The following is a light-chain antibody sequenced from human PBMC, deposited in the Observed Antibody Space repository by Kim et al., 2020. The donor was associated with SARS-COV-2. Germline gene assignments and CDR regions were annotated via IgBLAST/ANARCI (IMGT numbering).Light chain of an antibody. J-gene: IGKJ2*01. CDR2: GAS. Sequence: SPGETATLPCRASQSVSNNLAWYQHKPGQPPRLLIYGASTRATGVPARFSGSGSGTDFTLTVSSLQSEDFAVYYCHQYNDWPPGDTFGQGTKLEI. CDR1: QSVSNN. CDR3: HQYNDWPPGDT. V-gene: IGKV3-15*01.